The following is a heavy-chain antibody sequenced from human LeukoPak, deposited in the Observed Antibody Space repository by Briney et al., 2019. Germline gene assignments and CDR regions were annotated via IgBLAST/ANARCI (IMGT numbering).Heavy chain of an antibody. CDR1: GFTFSSYS. D-gene: IGHD3-3*01. CDR2: ISSSSSYI. CDR3: AGGRFFDFWSGYYLAT. V-gene: IGHV3-21*01. J-gene: IGHJ4*02. Sequence: GGSLRLSCAASGFTFSSYSMNWVRQAPGKGLEWASSISSSSSYIYYADSVKGRFTISRDNAKNSLYLQMNSLRAEDTAVYYCAGGRFFDFWSGYYLATWGQGTLVTVSS.